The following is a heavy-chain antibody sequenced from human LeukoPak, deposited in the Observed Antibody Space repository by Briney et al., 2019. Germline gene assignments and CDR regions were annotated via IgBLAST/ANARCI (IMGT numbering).Heavy chain of an antibody. CDR2: IYPADSDI. D-gene: IGHD2-15*01. V-gene: IGHV5-51*01. CDR3: ARQEYCSGGSCYIWFDP. J-gene: IGHJ5*02. Sequence: GESLKISCKGSGYSINNYWIGWVRQMPGKGLEWMGIIYPADSDIRYSPSFQGQVTISADKSISTAYLQWSSLKASDTAMYYCARQEYCSGGSCYIWFDPWGQGTLVIVSS. CDR1: GYSINNYW.